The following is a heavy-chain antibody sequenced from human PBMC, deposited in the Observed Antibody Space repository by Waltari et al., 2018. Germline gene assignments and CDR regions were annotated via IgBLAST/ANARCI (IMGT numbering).Heavy chain of an antibody. Sequence: QLQLQESGPGLVKPSETLSLTCTVSGGSISSSSYYWGWIRQPPGKGLEWIGSLYSSGSTYYNPSLKSRVTISVDTSKNQFSLKRSAVTAADTAVYYCARQTSSRDYYRDVWGKGTTVTVSS. CDR2: LYSSGST. V-gene: IGHV4-39*01. CDR3: ARQTSSRDYYRDV. CDR1: GGSISSSSYY. J-gene: IGHJ6*03.